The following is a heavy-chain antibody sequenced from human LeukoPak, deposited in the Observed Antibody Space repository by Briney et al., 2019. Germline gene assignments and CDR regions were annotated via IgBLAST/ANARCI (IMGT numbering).Heavy chain of an antibody. CDR3: ARDRKYYYHMDV. CDR2: IYHSGST. Sequence: SETLSLTCNVSGGSIRGYYWSWIRQPPGKGLEWIGSIYHSGSTYYNPSLKSRVTISVDTSKNQFSLRLSSLTAADTALYYCARDRKYYYHMDVWGKGTTVTVSS. J-gene: IGHJ6*03. V-gene: IGHV4-59*12. D-gene: IGHD1-14*01. CDR1: GGSIRGYY.